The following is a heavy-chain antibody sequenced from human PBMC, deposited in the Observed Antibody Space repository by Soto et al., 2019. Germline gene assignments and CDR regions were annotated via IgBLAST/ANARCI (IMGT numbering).Heavy chain of an antibody. CDR1: GFSISSYY. CDR2: ISHTGDT. D-gene: IGHD1-26*01. V-gene: IGHV4-59*01. CDR3: ARIVVGVTVDL. Sequence: PSDTLSLTCTVSGFSISSYYWTWVRQPPGKGLEWIAYISHTGDTNYNPSLKSRVTISIDTSRNQFSLTVTSVTAADTAVYFCARIVVGVTVDLWGQGSLVTVS. J-gene: IGHJ4*02.